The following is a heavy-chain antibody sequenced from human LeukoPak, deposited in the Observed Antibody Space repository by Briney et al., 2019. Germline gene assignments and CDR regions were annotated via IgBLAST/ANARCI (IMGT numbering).Heavy chain of an antibody. Sequence: SETLTLTCTVSGGSISSSSDYWGWIRQPPGKGLEWIGSIYYSGSTYYNPSLKSRVTISVDTSKNQFSLKLSSVTAADTAVYYCARQGSSGLWHYYYMEVWGKGTTVTVSS. D-gene: IGHD6-19*01. CDR1: GGSISSSSDY. CDR2: IYYSGST. CDR3: ARQGSSGLWHYYYMEV. V-gene: IGHV4-39*01. J-gene: IGHJ6*03.